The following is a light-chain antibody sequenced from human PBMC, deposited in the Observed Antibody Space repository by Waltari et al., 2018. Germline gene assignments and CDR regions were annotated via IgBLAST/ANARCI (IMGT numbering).Light chain of an antibody. CDR1: SGSVSTSNY. CDR2: STN. J-gene: IGLJ2*01. CDR3: TLYMGSGIL. V-gene: IGLV8-61*01. Sequence: TVVTQEPSLSVSPGGTFTLTCGLSSGSVSTSNYPSWYQQTPGQAPRMLIYSTNTRPPGVPDRFSGSILGNKAALTITGAQADDESDYYCTLYMGSGILFGGGTRLTVL.